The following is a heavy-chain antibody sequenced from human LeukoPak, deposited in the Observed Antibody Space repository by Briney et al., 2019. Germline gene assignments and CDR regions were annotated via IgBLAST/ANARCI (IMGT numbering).Heavy chain of an antibody. CDR3: ARGGWEDAFDI. CDR2: MYYGATT. J-gene: IGHJ3*02. D-gene: IGHD1-26*01. V-gene: IGHV4-39*07. CDR1: GDSISSSNYY. Sequence: SETLSLTCTVSGDSISSSNYYWGWIRQSPGKGLEWLGTMYYGATTYYNPSLRSRVTISVDTSKNQFSLKLSSVTAADTAVYYCARGGWEDAFDIWGQGTMVTVSS.